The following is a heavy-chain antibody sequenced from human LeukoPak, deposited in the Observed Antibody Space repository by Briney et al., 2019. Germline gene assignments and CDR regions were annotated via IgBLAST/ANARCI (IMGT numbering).Heavy chain of an antibody. CDR2: IYTSGST. CDR1: GGSISSYY. Sequence: SETLSLTCTVSGGSISSYYWSWIRQPAGKGLEWIGRIYTSGSTNYNPSLKSRVTTSVDTSKNQFSLKLSSVTAADTAVYYCARSGRIAAADYYYYYGMDVWGQGTTVTVSS. V-gene: IGHV4-4*07. D-gene: IGHD6-13*01. CDR3: ARSGRIAAADYYYYYGMDV. J-gene: IGHJ6*02.